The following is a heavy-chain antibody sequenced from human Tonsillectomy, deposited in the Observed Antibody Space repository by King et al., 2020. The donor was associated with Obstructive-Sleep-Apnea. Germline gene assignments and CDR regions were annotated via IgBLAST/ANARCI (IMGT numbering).Heavy chain of an antibody. CDR3: ARGSGATAVNWFDP. J-gene: IGHJ5*02. CDR1: GGSFSDFY. V-gene: IGHV4-34*01. D-gene: IGHD6-13*01. CDR2: INHSGTT. Sequence: VQLQQWGAGLLKPPETLSLTCAVFGGSFSDFYWSWIRQPPGKGLEWIGEINHSGTTNSNPSLKSRVTISVDTSKNQFSLKLSSVTAADTAAYYCARGSGATAVNWFDPWGQGTLVTVSS.